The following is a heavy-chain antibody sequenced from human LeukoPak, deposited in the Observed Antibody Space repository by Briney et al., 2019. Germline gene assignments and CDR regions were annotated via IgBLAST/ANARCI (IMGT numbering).Heavy chain of an antibody. V-gene: IGHV4-34*01. J-gene: IGHJ4*02. D-gene: IGHD5-24*01. CDR3: ARRRWRWLQFGGGGYFDY. CDR2: INHSGST. CDR1: GGSFSGYY. Sequence: PSETLSLTCAVYGGSFSGYYWSWIRQPPGKGLEWIGEINHSGSTNYNPSLKSRVTISVDTSKNQFSLKLSSVTAADTAVYYCARRRWRWLQFGGGGYFDYWGQGTLVTVSS.